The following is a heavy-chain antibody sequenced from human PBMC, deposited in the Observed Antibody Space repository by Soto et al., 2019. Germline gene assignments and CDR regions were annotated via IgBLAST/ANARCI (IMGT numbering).Heavy chain of an antibody. CDR2: IYPGDSDI. Sequence: GESLKISCNGSAYSFTNYWIGWVRQMPGKGLEWMGSIYPGDSDIKYSPSFQGQVTISADKSINTAYLQWSSLKASDSAMYYCARKESGHYYEGFDYWGQGTLVTVSS. J-gene: IGHJ4*02. D-gene: IGHD3-3*01. CDR1: AYSFTNYW. CDR3: ARKESGHYYEGFDY. V-gene: IGHV5-51*01.